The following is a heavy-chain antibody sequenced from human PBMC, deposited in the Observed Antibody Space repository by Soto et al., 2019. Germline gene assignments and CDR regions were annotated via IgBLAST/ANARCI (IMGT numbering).Heavy chain of an antibody. V-gene: IGHV3-53*01. CDR3: ARDQWLSTVTTLNSYYYYFGVDV. Sequence: GGSLRLSCAASGFTVSSNYMSWVRQAPGKGLEWVSVIYSGGSTYYADSVKGRFTISRDNSKNTLYLQMNSLRAEDTAVYYCARDQWLSTVTTLNSYYYYFGVDVWGQGTTVTVSS. J-gene: IGHJ6*02. CDR2: IYSGGST. D-gene: IGHD4-17*01. CDR1: GFTVSSNY.